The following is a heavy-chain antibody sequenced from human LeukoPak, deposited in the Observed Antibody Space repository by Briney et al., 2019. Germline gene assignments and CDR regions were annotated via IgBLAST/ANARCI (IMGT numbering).Heavy chain of an antibody. D-gene: IGHD1-26*01. CDR3: AKVGSGSYGGADY. V-gene: IGHV3-48*04. J-gene: IGHJ4*02. Sequence: GGSLRLSCAASGFTFSSYSMNWVRQAPGKGLEWVSYISSSGSTIYYADSVKGRFTISRDNAKNSLYLQMNSLRAEDTAVYYCAKVGSGSYGGADYWGQGTLVTVSS. CDR1: GFTFSSYS. CDR2: ISSSGSTI.